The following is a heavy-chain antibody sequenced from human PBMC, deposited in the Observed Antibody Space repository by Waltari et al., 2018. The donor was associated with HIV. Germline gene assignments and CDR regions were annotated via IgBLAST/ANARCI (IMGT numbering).Heavy chain of an antibody. CDR3: ARDPTVTRTFYYYGMDV. D-gene: IGHD4-17*01. CDR1: GGSISSSNW. Sequence: QVQLQESGPGLVKPSGTLSLTCAVSGGSISSSNWWSWVRQPPGKGLEWIGEIYHSGSTNYNPSLKRRVTISVDKSKNQFSLKLSSVTAADTAVYYRARDPTVTRTFYYYGMDVWDQGTTVTVSS. V-gene: IGHV4-4*02. CDR2: IYHSGST. J-gene: IGHJ6*02.